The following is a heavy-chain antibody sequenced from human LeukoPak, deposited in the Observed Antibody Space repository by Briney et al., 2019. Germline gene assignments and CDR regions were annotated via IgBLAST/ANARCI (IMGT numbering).Heavy chain of an antibody. J-gene: IGHJ4*02. D-gene: IGHD6-13*01. CDR1: GFTFSSYS. CDR2: ISGSGGST. Sequence: PGGSLRLSCTASGFTFSSYSLNWVRQAPGKGLEWVSAISGSGGSTYYADSVKGRFTISRDNSKNTLYLQMNSLRAEDTAVYYCARDPVAAAGTFDYWGQGTLVTVSS. CDR3: ARDPVAAAGTFDY. V-gene: IGHV3-23*01.